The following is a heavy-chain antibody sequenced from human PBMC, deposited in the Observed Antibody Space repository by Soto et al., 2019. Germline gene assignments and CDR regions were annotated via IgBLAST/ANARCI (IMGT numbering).Heavy chain of an antibody. CDR1: GFTFSSYA. V-gene: IGHV3-23*01. CDR3: AKDLGSSGNYYDSSGSDY. Sequence: GGSLRLSCAASGFTFSSYAMSWVRQAPGKGLEWVSAISGSGGSTYYADSVKGRFTISRDNSKNTLYLQMNSLRAEDTAVYYCAKDLGSSGNYYDSSGSDYWGQGTLVTVSS. CDR2: ISGSGGST. D-gene: IGHD3-22*01. J-gene: IGHJ4*02.